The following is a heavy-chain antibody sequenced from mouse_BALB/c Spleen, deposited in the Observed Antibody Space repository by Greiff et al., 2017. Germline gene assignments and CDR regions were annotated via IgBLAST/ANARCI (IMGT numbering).Heavy chain of an antibody. CDR1: GFTFSSYA. CDR2: ISSGGSYT. CDR3: ARGGKGFAY. Sequence: DVMLVESGGGLVKPGGSLKLSCAASGFTFSSYAMSWVRQSPEKRLEWVAEISSGGSYTYYPDTVTGRFTISRDNAKNTLYLEMSSLRSEDTAMYYCARGGKGFAYWGQGTLVTVSA. J-gene: IGHJ3*01. V-gene: IGHV5-9-4*01.